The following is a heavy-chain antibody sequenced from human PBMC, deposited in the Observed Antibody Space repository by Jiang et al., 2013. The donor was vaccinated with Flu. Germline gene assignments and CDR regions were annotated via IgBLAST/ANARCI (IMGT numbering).Heavy chain of an antibody. D-gene: IGHD3-22*01. CDR1: GFSLSTSGMC. Sequence: KPTQTLTLTCTFSGFSLSTSGMCVSWIRQPPGKALEWLARIDWDDDKYYSTSLKTRLTISKDTSKNQVVLTMTNMDPVDTATYYCAREVVVITDVYYYYGMDVWGQGTTVTVSS. J-gene: IGHJ6*02. CDR2: IDWDDDK. V-gene: IGHV2-70*11. CDR3: AREVVVITDVYYYYGMDV.